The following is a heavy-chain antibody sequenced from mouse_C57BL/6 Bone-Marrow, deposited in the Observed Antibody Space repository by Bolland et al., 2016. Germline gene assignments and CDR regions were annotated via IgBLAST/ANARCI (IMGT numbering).Heavy chain of an antibody. CDR2: SSTI. V-gene: IGHV5-17*01. D-gene: IGHD1-1*01. CDR3: ARPDYGSTHYYAMDY. J-gene: IGHJ4*01. Sequence: SSTIYYADTVKGRFTISIDNAKNTLFLQMTSLRSEDTAMYYCARPDYGSTHYYAMDYWGQGTS.